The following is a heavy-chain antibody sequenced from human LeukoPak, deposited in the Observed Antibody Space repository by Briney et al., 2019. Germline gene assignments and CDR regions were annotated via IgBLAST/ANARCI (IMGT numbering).Heavy chain of an antibody. CDR1: GYTFTSYG. V-gene: IGHV1-18*01. J-gene: IGHJ6*02. D-gene: IGHD2-2*01. CDR3: ARDQAIVVVPAAPRSYGMDV. Sequence: GASVKVSCKASGYTFTSYGISWVRQAPGQGLEWMGWISAYNGNTNYAQKLQGRVTMTTDTSTSTGYMEQRSLRSDDTAVYYCARDQAIVVVPAAPRSYGMDVWGQGTTVTVSS. CDR2: ISAYNGNT.